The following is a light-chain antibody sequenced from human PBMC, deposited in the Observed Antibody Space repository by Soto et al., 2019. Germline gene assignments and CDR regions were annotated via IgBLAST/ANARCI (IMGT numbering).Light chain of an antibody. CDR3: QQSYSTPT. J-gene: IGKJ1*01. CDR2: GAS. Sequence: DIQVTQSPSSLSASVGDRVTITCRASQSIGTYLNWYHQKPGKAPQLLIYGASTLQSGVPSRLSASGSGTHFTLTINSLQPEDFGTYSCQQSYSTPTFGQGTRWISN. CDR1: QSIGTY. V-gene: IGKV1-39*01.